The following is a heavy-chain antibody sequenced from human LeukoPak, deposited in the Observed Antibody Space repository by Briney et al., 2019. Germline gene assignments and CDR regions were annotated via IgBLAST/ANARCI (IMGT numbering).Heavy chain of an antibody. V-gene: IGHV3-15*01. J-gene: IGHJ4*02. CDR3: TTFAGNYYDSSGYFDY. Sequence: PGGSLRLSCAASGFTFSNAWMTWVRQAPGKGLEWIGRIKSKTDGETKDYAAPVKGRFSISRDDSKNTLYLQMNSLKTEDTAVYYCTTFAGNYYDSSGYFDYWGQGTLVTVSS. D-gene: IGHD3-22*01. CDR2: IKSKTDGETK. CDR1: GFTFSNAW.